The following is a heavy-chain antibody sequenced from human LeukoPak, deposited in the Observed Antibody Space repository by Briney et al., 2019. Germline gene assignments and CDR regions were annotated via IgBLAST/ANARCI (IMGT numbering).Heavy chain of an antibody. CDR3: ARKDYGNYRDFDS. CDR2: INHSGST. CDR1: GGSLSGYY. Sequence: SETLSLTCAVYGGSLSGYYWSWIRQPPGKGLVWIGEINHSGSTNYNPSLKSRVTISVDKSKNQFSLKLSSVTAADTAVYYCARKDYGNYRDFDSWGQGTLVTVST. V-gene: IGHV4-34*01. D-gene: IGHD4-11*01. J-gene: IGHJ4*02.